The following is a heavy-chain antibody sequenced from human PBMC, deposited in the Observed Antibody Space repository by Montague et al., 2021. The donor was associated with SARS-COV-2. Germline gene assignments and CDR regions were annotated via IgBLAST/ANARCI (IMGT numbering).Heavy chain of an antibody. CDR2: IYYSGST. D-gene: IGHD5-24*01. V-gene: IGHV4-39*01. CDR3: ARGEEEMATIVDEYFDY. J-gene: IGHJ4*02. CDR1: GGSISSSSYY. Sequence: SETLSLTCTVSGGSISSSSYYWGWIRQPPGKGLEWIGSIYYSGSTYYNPSLKSRVTISVDTSKNQFSLKLSSVTAADTAVYYCARGEEEMATIVDEYFDYWGPGTLVTVSS.